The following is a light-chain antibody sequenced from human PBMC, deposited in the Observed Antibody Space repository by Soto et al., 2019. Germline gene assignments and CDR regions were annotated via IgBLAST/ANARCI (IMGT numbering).Light chain of an antibody. CDR1: QSVSSSY. CDR2: GAS. Sequence: EIVLTQSPGTLSLSPGERATVSCRASQSVSSSYLAWYQQKPGQAPRLLIYGASSRATGIPDRFSGSGSGTDFTLNISRLEPEDFAVYYCQQYDNSPWAFGQGTKVEIK. CDR3: QQYDNSPWA. V-gene: IGKV3-20*01. J-gene: IGKJ1*01.